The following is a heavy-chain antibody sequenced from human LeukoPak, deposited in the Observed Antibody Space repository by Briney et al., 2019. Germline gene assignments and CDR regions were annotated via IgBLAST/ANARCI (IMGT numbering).Heavy chain of an antibody. V-gene: IGHV4-39*07. CDR2: IYYSGST. CDR1: GGSISSSSYY. CDR3: ARDALETPRDDY. J-gene: IGHJ4*02. Sequence: SETPSLTCTVSGGSISSSSYYWGWIRQPPGKGLEWIGSIYYSGSTYYNPSLKSRVTISVDTSKNQFSLKLSSVTAADTAVYYCARDALETPRDDYWGQGTLVTVSS.